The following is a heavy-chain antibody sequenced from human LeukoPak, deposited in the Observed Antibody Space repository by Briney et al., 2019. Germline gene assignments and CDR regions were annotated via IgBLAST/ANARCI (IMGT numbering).Heavy chain of an antibody. CDR2: IYTSGST. Sequence: SETLSLTCTVSGGSISSGSYYWSWIRQPAGKGLEWIGRIYTSGSTNYNPSLKSRVTISVDTSKNQFSLKLSSVTAADTAVYYCARYGDWNDAWHFDYWGQGTLVTVSS. D-gene: IGHD1-1*01. V-gene: IGHV4-61*02. CDR3: ARYGDWNDAWHFDY. J-gene: IGHJ4*02. CDR1: GGSISSGSYY.